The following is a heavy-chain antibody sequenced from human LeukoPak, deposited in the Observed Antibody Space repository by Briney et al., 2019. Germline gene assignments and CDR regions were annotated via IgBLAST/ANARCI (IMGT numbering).Heavy chain of an antibody. J-gene: IGHJ4*02. CDR2: IIPIFGTA. V-gene: IGHV1-69*06. D-gene: IGHD1-26*01. Sequence: SVKVSCKASGGTFSSYAISWVRQAPGQGLEWMGGIIPIFGTANYAQKFQGRVTITADKSTSTAYMELSSLRSEDTAVYYCARDLRVGTTIFDYWGQGTLVTASS. CDR1: GGTFSSYA. CDR3: ARDLRVGTTIFDY.